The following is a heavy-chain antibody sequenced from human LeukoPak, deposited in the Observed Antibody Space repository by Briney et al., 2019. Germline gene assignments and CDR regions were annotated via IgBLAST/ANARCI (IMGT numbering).Heavy chain of an antibody. J-gene: IGHJ6*02. V-gene: IGHV3-21*01. CDR3: ARDHMYYYDSSGYPRGYYYGMDV. D-gene: IGHD3-22*01. Sequence: PGGSLRLSCAASGFTFSSYSMNWVRQAPGKGLELVSSISSSSSYIYYADSVKGRFTISRDNAKNSLYLQMNSLRAEDTAVYYCARDHMYYYDSSGYPRGYYYGMDVWGQGTTVTVSS. CDR2: ISSSSSYI. CDR1: GFTFSSYS.